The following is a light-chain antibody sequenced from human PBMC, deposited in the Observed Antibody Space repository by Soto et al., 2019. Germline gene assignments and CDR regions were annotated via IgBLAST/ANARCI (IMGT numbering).Light chain of an antibody. CDR2: GNN. CDR3: QSHDTSLSGSRV. J-gene: IGLJ1*01. Sequence: QSALTQPPSVSGAPGQRVTISCTGSSSNIGAGYDVHWYQQLPGTAPKLLIYGNNNRPSGVPDRFSGSKSGTSASLAITGLLPEDEADYYCQSHDTSLSGSRVLGTGTKLTVL. V-gene: IGLV1-40*01. CDR1: SSNIGAGYD.